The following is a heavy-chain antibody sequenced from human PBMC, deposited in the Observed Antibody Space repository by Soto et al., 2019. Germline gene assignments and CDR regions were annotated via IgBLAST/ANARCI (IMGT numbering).Heavy chain of an antibody. Sequence: QVQLVESGGGVVQPGRSLRLSCAASGFTFSSYAMHWVRQSPGKGLEWVAVISYDGSNKYYADSVKGRFTISRDNSKNTLYLQMNRLRAEDTTVYYCARDKAAVAGPIDYWGQGTLVTVSS. CDR3: ARDKAAVAGPIDY. D-gene: IGHD6-19*01. CDR2: ISYDGSNK. J-gene: IGHJ4*02. CDR1: GFTFSSYA. V-gene: IGHV3-30-3*01.